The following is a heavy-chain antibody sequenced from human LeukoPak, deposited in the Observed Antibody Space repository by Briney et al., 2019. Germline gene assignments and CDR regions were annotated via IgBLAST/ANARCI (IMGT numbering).Heavy chain of an antibody. D-gene: IGHD3-3*01. Sequence: GESLKTSCKGSGYSFTSYWIGWVRQMPWKGLEWMGIIYPGDSDTRYSPSFQGQVTISADKSISTAYLQWSSLKASDTAMYYCARQYYDFWSGYYGWFDPWGQGTLVTVSS. CDR1: GYSFTSYW. CDR2: IYPGDSDT. CDR3: ARQYYDFWSGYYGWFDP. J-gene: IGHJ5*02. V-gene: IGHV5-51*01.